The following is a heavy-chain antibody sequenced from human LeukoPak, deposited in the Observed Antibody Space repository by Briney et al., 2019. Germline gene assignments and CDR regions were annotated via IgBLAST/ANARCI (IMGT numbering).Heavy chain of an antibody. V-gene: IGHV3-30-3*02. CDR2: ILYDASNK. J-gene: IGHJ4*02. CDR3: AKNMVRVVINPPAVDY. Sequence: GGSLRLSCAASGFTFSSYAIHWVRQAPGKGLEWVAVILYDASNKYYADSVKGRFTISRDNSKNTLYLQMNSLKTEDTAVYYCAKNMVRVVINPPAVDYWGQGTLVTVSS. D-gene: IGHD3-10*01. CDR1: GFTFSSYA.